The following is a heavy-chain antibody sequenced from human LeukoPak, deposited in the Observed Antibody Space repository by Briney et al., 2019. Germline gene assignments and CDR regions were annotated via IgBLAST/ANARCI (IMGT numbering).Heavy chain of an antibody. J-gene: IGHJ4*02. V-gene: IGHV1-69*01. CDR2: IIPIFGTA. CDR1: GGTFSSYA. CDR3: ARRDREGYSYVNFDY. Sequence: EASVKVSCKASGGTFSSYAISWVRQAPGQGLEWMGGIIPIFGTANYAQKFQGRVTITADESTSTAYMELSSLRSEDTAVYYCARRDREGYSYVNFDYWGQGTLVTVSS. D-gene: IGHD5-18*01.